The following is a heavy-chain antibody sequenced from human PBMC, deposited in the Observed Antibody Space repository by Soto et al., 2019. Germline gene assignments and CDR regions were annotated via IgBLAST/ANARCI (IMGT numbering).Heavy chain of an antibody. D-gene: IGHD2-15*01. CDR3: ARDRGYCSGGSCVSVSLPYGMDV. J-gene: IGHJ6*02. CDR2: INPSGGST. V-gene: IGHV1-46*01. Sequence: ASVKVSCKASGYTFTSYYMHWVRQAPGQGLEWMGIINPSGGSTSYAQKFQGRVTMTRDTSTSTVYMELRSLRSDDTAVYYCARDRGYCSGGSCVSVSLPYGMDVWGQGTTVTVSS. CDR1: GYTFTSYY.